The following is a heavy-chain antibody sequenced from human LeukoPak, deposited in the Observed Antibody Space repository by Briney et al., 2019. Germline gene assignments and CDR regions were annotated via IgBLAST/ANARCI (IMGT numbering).Heavy chain of an antibody. CDR3: AKDLAPMVRGVINYYYGMDV. V-gene: IGHV3-23*01. CDR1: GFTFSSYA. J-gene: IGHJ6*02. CDR2: ISGSGGST. Sequence: GGSLRLSCAASGFTFSSYAMSWVRQAPGKGLEWVSAISGSGGSTYYADSVKGRFTISRDNSKNTLYLQMNSLRAEDTAVYYCAKDLAPMVRGVINYYYGMDVWGQGTTVTVAS. D-gene: IGHD3-10*01.